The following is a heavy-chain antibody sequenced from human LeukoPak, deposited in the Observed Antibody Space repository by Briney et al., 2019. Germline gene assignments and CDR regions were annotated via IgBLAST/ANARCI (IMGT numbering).Heavy chain of an antibody. V-gene: IGHV3-23*01. CDR2: LTRTGRTT. J-gene: IGHJ4*02. CDR3: AKDRPNFYEASGSYYKMKGDF. Sequence: PGGSLRLSCAASGFTFNTHAMSWVRQAPEKGLEWVSSLTRTGRTTYYADSVKGRFTISRDNLKNIVYLQMNSLRGEDTAIYYCAKDRPNFYEASGSYYKMKGDFWGQGTLVTVSS. D-gene: IGHD3-10*01. CDR1: GFTFNTHA.